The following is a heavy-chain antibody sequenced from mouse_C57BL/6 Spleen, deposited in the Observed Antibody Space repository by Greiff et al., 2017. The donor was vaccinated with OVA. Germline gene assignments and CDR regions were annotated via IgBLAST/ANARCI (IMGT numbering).Heavy chain of an antibody. D-gene: IGHD2-1*01. CDR3: AREENYGNYERDYYAMDY. J-gene: IGHJ4*01. CDR1: GYTFTDYY. V-gene: IGHV1-76*01. Sequence: VQLQQSGAELVRPGASVKLSCKASGYTFTDYYINWVKQRPGQGLEWIARIYPGSGNTYYNEKFKGKATLTAEKYSSTAYMQLSSLTSEDSAVYFCAREENYGNYERDYYAMDYWCQGTSVTVSS. CDR2: IYPGSGNT.